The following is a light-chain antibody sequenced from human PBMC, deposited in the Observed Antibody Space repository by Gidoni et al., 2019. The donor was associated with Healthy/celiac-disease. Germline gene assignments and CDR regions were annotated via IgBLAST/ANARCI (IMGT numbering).Light chain of an antibody. CDR1: QSISSY. V-gene: IGKV1-39*01. CDR3: QQSYSTPLT. CDR2: AAS. Sequence: DIQMTQSPSSLSASVGDRVTITCRASQSISSYLNWYQQKPGKAPKHLIYAASSLQSGVPSRFSGSGSGTDLTLTISSLQPEDFATYYCQQSYSTPLTFGGGTKVEIK. J-gene: IGKJ4*01.